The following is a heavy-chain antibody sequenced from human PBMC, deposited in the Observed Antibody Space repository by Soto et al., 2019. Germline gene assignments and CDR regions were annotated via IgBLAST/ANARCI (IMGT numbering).Heavy chain of an antibody. V-gene: IGHV3-30-3*01. CDR3: AGGFSTFDY. Sequence: PGGSLRLSCAASGFTFSSYAMHWVRQAPGKGLEWVAVISYDGSNKYYADSVKGRFTISRDNSKNTLYLQMNSLRAEDTAVYYCAGGFSTFDYWGQGTLVTVSS. D-gene: IGHD3-16*01. CDR2: ISYDGSNK. CDR1: GFTFSSYA. J-gene: IGHJ4*02.